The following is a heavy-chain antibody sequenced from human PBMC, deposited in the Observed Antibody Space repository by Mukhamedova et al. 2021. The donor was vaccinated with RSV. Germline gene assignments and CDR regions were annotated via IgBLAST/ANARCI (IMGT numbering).Heavy chain of an antibody. CDR3: ARQTAPAGFVDY. J-gene: IGHJ4*02. Sequence: GLEWMGIIHPDDSDTRYSPSFQGQVTISADKSISTAYLQWSRLKASDTAMYYCARQTAPAGFVDYWGQGTLVTVSS. CDR2: IHPDDSDT. D-gene: IGHD6-13*01. V-gene: IGHV5-51*01.